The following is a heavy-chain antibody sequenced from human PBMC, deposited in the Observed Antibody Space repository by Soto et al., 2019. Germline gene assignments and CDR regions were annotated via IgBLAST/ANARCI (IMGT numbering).Heavy chain of an antibody. CDR1: GGTFSSYA. V-gene: IGHV1-69*13. Sequence: VASVKVSCKASGGTFSSYAISWVRQAPGQGLEWMGGIIPIFGTANYAQKFQGRVTITADESTSTAYMELSSLRSEDTAVYYCARAVTAVAYAFDIWGQGTMVTVPS. J-gene: IGHJ3*02. CDR2: IIPIFGTA. CDR3: ARAVTAVAYAFDI. D-gene: IGHD6-19*01.